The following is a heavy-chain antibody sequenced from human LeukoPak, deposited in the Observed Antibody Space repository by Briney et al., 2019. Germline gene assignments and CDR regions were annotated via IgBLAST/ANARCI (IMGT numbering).Heavy chain of an antibody. CDR1: GFTFSSYA. CDR3: ARETQQRQLSNPFEI. D-gene: IGHD6-13*01. Sequence: GGSLRLSCAASGFTFSSYAMHWVRQAPGKGLEWVAVISYDGSNKYYADSVKGRFTISRDNSKNTLYLQMNSLRADDTALYYCARETQQRQLSNPFEIWGQGTMVTVSS. CDR2: ISYDGSNK. J-gene: IGHJ3*02. V-gene: IGHV3-30-3*01.